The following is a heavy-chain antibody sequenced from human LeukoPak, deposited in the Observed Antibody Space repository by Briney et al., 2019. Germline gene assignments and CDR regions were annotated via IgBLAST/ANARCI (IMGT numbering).Heavy chain of an antibody. V-gene: IGHV3-30*03. CDR1: GFTFSSYG. D-gene: IGHD1-26*01. Sequence: GRSLRLSCAASGFTFSSYGMHWVRQAPGKGLEWVAVISYDGSNKYYADSVKGRFTISRDNSKNTLYLQMGSLRAEDMAVYYCAREGLVGATDYWGQGTLVTVSS. CDR2: ISYDGSNK. CDR3: AREGLVGATDY. J-gene: IGHJ4*02.